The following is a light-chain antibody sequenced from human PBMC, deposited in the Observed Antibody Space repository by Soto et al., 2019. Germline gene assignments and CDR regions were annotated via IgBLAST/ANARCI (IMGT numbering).Light chain of an antibody. J-gene: IGKJ5*01. CDR3: LQALQTPIT. CDR1: QSLLHSNGNNY. V-gene: IGKV2-28*01. Sequence: DIVMTQSPLSLPVTPGEPASISCRSSQSLLHSNGNNYVDWYLQKPGQAPQLLLYLASNRASGVPDRFSGSGSGTYFTLKISRVEAEDVGVYYCLQALQTPITLGQGTRLEIK. CDR2: LAS.